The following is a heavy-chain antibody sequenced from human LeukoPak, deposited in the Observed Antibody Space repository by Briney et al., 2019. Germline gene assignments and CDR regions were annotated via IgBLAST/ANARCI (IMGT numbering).Heavy chain of an antibody. CDR1: GYTFVSYL. J-gene: IGHJ4*01. D-gene: IGHD3-3*01. V-gene: IGHV1-46*01. CDR2: ISPNNGDT. CDR3: VREFKFRATSGPFPLEF. Sequence: GASVKVSCKASGYTFVSYLIHWVREAPGQGLEWMGIISPNNGDTQYAPKFRGRVTMTRDMSTSTVYMELSSLISGDTALYYCVREFKFRATSGPFPLEFWGQGTLVTGSS.